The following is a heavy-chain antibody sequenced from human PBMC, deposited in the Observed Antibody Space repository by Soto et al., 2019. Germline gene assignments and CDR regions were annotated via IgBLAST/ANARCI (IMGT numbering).Heavy chain of an antibody. CDR1: GFTFSSYS. J-gene: IGHJ1*01. D-gene: IGHD6-19*01. CDR2: ISSSSSYI. CDR3: ARDSRYSSGWYFFPGAEYFQH. Sequence: GGSLRLSCAASGFTFSSYSMNWVRQAPGKGLEWVSSISSSSSYIYYADSVKGRFTISRDNAKNSLYLQMNSLRAEDTAVYYCARDSRYSSGWYFFPGAEYFQHWGQGTLVTVSS. V-gene: IGHV3-21*01.